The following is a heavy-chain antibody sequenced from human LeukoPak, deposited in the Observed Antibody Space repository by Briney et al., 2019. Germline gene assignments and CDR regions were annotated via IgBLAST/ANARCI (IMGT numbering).Heavy chain of an antibody. D-gene: IGHD2-2*01. J-gene: IGHJ6*03. V-gene: IGHV3-11*04. CDR2: ISSSGSTI. Sequence: GGSLRLSCAASGFTFSDYYMSWIRQAPGKGLEWVSYISSSGSTIYYADSVKGRFTISRDNAKNSLYLQMNSLRAEDTAVYYCARDGTYCSSTSCRRDYYYYMDVWGKGTTVTVSS. CDR3: ARDGTYCSSTSCRRDYYYYMDV. CDR1: GFTFSDYY.